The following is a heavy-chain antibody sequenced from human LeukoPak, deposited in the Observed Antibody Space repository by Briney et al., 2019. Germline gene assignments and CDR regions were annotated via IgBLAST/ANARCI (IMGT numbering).Heavy chain of an antibody. D-gene: IGHD3-22*01. CDR3: ARNYYGSSGYRTTDY. J-gene: IGHJ4*02. CDR1: GYTFTGYY. CDR2: INPNSGGT. Sequence: ASVKVSCKASGYTFTGYYMHWVRQAPGQGLEWMGWINPNSGGTNYAQKFQGRVTMTRDTSISTAYMELSRLRSDDTAVYYCARNYYGSSGYRTTDYWGQGTLVTVSS. V-gene: IGHV1-2*02.